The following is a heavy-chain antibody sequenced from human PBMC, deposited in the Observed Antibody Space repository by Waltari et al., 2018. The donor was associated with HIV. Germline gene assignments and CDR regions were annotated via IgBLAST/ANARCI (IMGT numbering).Heavy chain of an antibody. D-gene: IGHD6-13*01. CDR1: GFTVSSSW. V-gene: IGHV3-7*01. Sequence: VRLVESGGGLVQPGGSLRLSCAASGFTVSSSWMTWVRQAPGKGLEWYAKFNEEESGIRKVDSGKCQCTLASEHPKQSPYQQMNSRRVEHTAVYDGASRQPLTDWGQRTLFTVS. CDR2: FNEEESGI. CDR3: ASRQPLTD. J-gene: IGHJ4*02.